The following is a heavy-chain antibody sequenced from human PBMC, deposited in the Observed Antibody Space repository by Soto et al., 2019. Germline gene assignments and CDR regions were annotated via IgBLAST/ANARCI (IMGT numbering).Heavy chain of an antibody. J-gene: IGHJ5*02. CDR1: GGSFSGYY. Sequence: QVQLQQWGAGLLKPSETLSLTCAVYGGSFSGYYWSWIRQPPGKGLEWIGEINHSGSTNYNPSLKSRVTISVDTSKNQFSLKLSSVTAADTAVYYCARTYSSSSLGWFDPWGQGTLVTVSS. CDR3: ARTYSSSSLGWFDP. D-gene: IGHD6-6*01. CDR2: INHSGST. V-gene: IGHV4-34*01.